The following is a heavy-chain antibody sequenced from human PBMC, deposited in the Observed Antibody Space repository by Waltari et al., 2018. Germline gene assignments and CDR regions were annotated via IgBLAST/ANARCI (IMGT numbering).Heavy chain of an antibody. D-gene: IGHD4-17*01. Sequence: QVQLVQSGADVKRPGASVLVSCKASGYTFTSYDIHWVRQATGQGLEWMGWMDPKNGNTAYAQKFQGRVTLTRDTSINTAYMDLSSLTSEDTGMYFCARGTDYGDYDFQHWVQGTLVTVSS. CDR1: GYTFTSYD. CDR2: MDPKNGNT. CDR3: ARGTDYGDYDFQH. V-gene: IGHV1-8*01. J-gene: IGHJ1*01.